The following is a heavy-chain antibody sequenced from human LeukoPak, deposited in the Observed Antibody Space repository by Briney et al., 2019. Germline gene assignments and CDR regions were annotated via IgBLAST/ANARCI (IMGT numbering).Heavy chain of an antibody. CDR2: IKQDESEK. CDR1: GFSFSNYW. D-gene: IGHD1-26*01. V-gene: IGHV3-7*03. J-gene: IGHJ4*02. Sequence: GGSLRLSCTASGFSFSNYWMSWVRQAPGKGLEWVASIKQDESEKYYVDSVKGRFTTSRDNAKSSLYLQMNALRGEGTAAYYCARLVGDVTTWDCWGQGTLVTVSS. CDR3: ARLVGDVTTWDC.